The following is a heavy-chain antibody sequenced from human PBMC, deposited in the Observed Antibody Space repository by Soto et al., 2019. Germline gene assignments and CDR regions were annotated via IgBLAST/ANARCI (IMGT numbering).Heavy chain of an antibody. Sequence: PSETLSLTCSVSGGSVTNINYFWAWFRQSPGKGLEWIANIYYTGTTFYNPSLRSRVSMTIDASKNRFSLNLSSVTASDTALYYCARHEYVSSSYDLLDVWGRGTMVTVSS. D-gene: IGHD3-22*01. CDR3: ARHEYVSSSYDLLDV. V-gene: IGHV4-39*01. CDR1: GGSVTNINYF. CDR2: IYYTGTT. J-gene: IGHJ3*01.